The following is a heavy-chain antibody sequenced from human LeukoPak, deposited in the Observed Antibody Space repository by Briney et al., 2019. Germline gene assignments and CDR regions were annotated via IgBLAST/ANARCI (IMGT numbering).Heavy chain of an antibody. Sequence: GSLRPPRSASGFNFNRHAMSWVRQAPGKGLEWVSAISGSGGSTYYADSVKGRFTISRDNSKNTLYLQMNSLRAEDTAVYYCAKDFTYLPGYWGQGTLVTVSS. V-gene: IGHV3-23*01. CDR3: AKDFTYLPGY. CDR2: ISGSGGST. CDR1: GFNFNRHA. D-gene: IGHD2-21*01. J-gene: IGHJ4*02.